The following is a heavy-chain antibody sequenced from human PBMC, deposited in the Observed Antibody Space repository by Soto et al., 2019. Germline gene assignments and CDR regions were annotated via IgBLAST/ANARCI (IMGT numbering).Heavy chain of an antibody. V-gene: IGHV3-30*18. CDR2: ISYDGSNK. CDR3: AKTPGYCSSTSCSPPDY. J-gene: IGHJ4*02. D-gene: IGHD2-2*01. Sequence: GSLRLSCAASGFTFSSYGMHWVRQAPGKGLEWVAVISYDGSNKYYADSVKGRFTISRDNSKNTLYLQMNSLRAEDTAVYYCAKTPGYCSSTSCSPPDYWGQGTLVTVSS. CDR1: GFTFSSYG.